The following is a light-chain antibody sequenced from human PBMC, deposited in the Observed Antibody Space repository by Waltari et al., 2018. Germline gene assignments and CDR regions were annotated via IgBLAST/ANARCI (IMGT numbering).Light chain of an antibody. CDR1: QSIGSY. J-gene: IGKJ1*01. Sequence: EIVLTQSPVTLSLSPGDTATLSCRASQSIGSYLAWYQRKPGQAPRLLLYDASNRAAGIPPRFSGGGSGTDFTLTISGLEPEDFAVYYCQQYNRFSPFGQGTNVEVK. V-gene: IGKV3-11*01. CDR3: QQYNRFSP. CDR2: DAS.